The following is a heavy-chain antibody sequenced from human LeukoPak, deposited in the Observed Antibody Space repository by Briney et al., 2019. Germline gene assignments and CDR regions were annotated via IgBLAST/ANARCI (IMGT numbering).Heavy chain of an antibody. CDR1: GFTFSSYG. J-gene: IGHJ4*02. V-gene: IGHV3-30*18. D-gene: IGHD3-10*01. Sequence: QVQLVESGGGVVQPGRSLRLSCAASGFTFSSYGMHWVRQAPGKGLEWVAVISYDGSNKFYAESVKGRFTISRDNSKNTLYLQMNSLRAEDTAVYYCAKDEGWFGDRMILIDYWGQGTLVTVSS. CDR3: AKDEGWFGDRMILIDY. CDR2: ISYDGSNK.